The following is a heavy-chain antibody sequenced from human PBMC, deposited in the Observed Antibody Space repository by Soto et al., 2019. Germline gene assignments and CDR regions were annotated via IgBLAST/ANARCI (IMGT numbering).Heavy chain of an antibody. J-gene: IGHJ4*02. Sequence: EVQLVESGGGLIQPGGSLRLSCAASGFTVSSNYMSWVRQAPGKGLEWVSGISGSGGSTYYADSVKGRFTISRDNSKNTLYLQMNSLRAEDTAIYYCAKGARYCSSTSCFDYWGQGTLVTVSS. V-gene: IGHV3-23*04. CDR2: ISGSGGST. D-gene: IGHD2-2*01. CDR1: GFTVSSNY. CDR3: AKGARYCSSTSCFDY.